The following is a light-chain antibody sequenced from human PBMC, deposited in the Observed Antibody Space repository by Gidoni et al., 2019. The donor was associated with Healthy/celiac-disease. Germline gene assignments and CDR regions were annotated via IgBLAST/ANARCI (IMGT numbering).Light chain of an antibody. CDR3: NPRDSSGNHVV. J-gene: IGLJ2*01. Sequence: LGQTVRITCQGDSLRSYYASWYQQKPGQAPVLVIYGKNNRPSGIPDRFSGSSSGNTASLTITGAQAEDEADYYCNPRDSSGNHVVFGGGTKLTVL. CDR1: SLRSYY. V-gene: IGLV3-19*01. CDR2: GKN.